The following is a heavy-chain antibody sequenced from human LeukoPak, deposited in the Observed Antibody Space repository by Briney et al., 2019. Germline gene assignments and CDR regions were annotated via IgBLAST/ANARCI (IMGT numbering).Heavy chain of an antibody. CDR3: ATQDYYDSSGQARPAHYYYYMDV. V-gene: IGHV4-59*11. D-gene: IGHD3-22*01. Sequence: SETLSLTCTVSGGSISSHYWSWIRQPPGKGLEWIGYIYYSGSTNYNPSLKSRVTISVDTSKNQFSLKLSSVTAADTAVYYCATQDYYDSSGQARPAHYYYYMDVWGKGTTVTVCS. CDR2: IYYSGST. CDR1: GGSISSHY. J-gene: IGHJ6*03.